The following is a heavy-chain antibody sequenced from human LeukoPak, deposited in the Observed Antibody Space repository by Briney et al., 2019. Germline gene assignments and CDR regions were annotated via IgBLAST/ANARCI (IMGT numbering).Heavy chain of an antibody. CDR2: MNPNRGNT. Sequence: ASVKVSCKASGYTFTSYDINCVRQATRQRREWMGWMNPNRGNTGYAQNLQGRVTMTRNTSISTAYMELSSLRSEDTAVYYCARGGHSSLDYWGQGTLVTVSS. CDR3: ARGGHSSLDY. D-gene: IGHD6-13*01. J-gene: IGHJ4*02. CDR1: GYTFTSYD. V-gene: IGHV1-8*01.